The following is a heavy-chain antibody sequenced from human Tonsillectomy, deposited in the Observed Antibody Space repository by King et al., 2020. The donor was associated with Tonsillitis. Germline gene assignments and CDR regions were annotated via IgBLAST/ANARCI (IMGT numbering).Heavy chain of an antibody. CDR2: ISSSSSTI. J-gene: IGHJ4*02. Sequence: VQLVESGGGLVQPGGSLRLSCAASGFTFSSYSMNWVRQAPGKGLEWVSYISSSSSTIYYADSVKGRFTISRDNAKNSLYLQMNSLRAEDTAVYYCARAAYPPRVDYWGQGTLVTVSS. V-gene: IGHV3-48*04. CDR1: GFTFSSYS. CDR3: ARAAYPPRVDY. D-gene: IGHD2-21*01.